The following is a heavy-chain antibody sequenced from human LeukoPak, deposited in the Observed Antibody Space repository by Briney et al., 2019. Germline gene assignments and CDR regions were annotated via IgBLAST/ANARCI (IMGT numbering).Heavy chain of an antibody. CDR1: GFVLRDYG. V-gene: IGHV3-13*01. CDR3: VRAKRETSSRPWTSGMDV. Sequence: GGSLRLSCAASGFVLRDYGIHWVRQGIGKGLDWVSGIGSAGDKYYAGSERGRFTISRENAENFVYLQMNGLRAEDTAIYYCVRAKRETSSRPWTSGMDVWGQGTTVTVSS. D-gene: IGHD3/OR15-3a*01. CDR2: IGSAGDK. J-gene: IGHJ6*02.